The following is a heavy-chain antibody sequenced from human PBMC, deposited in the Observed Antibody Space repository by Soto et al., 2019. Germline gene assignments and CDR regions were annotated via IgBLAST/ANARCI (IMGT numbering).Heavy chain of an antibody. CDR3: AKDLLDYGDYNYYFDY. Sequence: GGSLRLSCAASGFTFSSYGMHWVRQAPGKGLEWVAVISYDGSNKYYADSVKGRFTISRDNSKNTLYLQMNSLRAEDTAVYYCAKDLLDYGDYNYYFDYWGQGTLVTVSS. J-gene: IGHJ4*02. V-gene: IGHV3-30*18. CDR1: GFTFSSYG. D-gene: IGHD4-17*01. CDR2: ISYDGSNK.